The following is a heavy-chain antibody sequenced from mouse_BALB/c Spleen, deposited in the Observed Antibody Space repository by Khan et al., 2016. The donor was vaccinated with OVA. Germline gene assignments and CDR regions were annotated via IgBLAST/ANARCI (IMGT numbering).Heavy chain of an antibody. CDR2: IFPGDGSA. J-gene: IGHJ1*01. V-gene: IGHV1-85*01. CDR1: GYTFTNYD. D-gene: IGHD1-1*02. CDR3: ARHYYGGVLYWYFDV. Sequence: QVQLKESGAELVKPGASVKLSCKASGYTFTNYDLNWVRLRPEQGLEWIGWIFPGDGSAKYNEKFKGKATLTTDKSSSTAYMQLSRLTSEDSAVYFWARHYYGGVLYWYFDVWGAGTAVTVSS.